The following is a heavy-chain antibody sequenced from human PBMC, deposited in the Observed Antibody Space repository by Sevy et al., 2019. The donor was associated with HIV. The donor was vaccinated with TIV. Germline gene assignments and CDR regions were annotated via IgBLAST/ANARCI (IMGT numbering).Heavy chain of an antibody. D-gene: IGHD6-19*01. Sequence: GGSLRLSCAASGFTFTNYGMHWVRQAPGKGLEWVSGISNSGANTYYADSVRGRFTVSRDNSKNTVYLQLNSLRAEDTAIYYCAKEWTLLSDWYGAFEYWGQGTLVTVSS. V-gene: IGHV3-23*01. J-gene: IGHJ4*02. CDR2: ISNSGANT. CDR3: AKEWTLLSDWYGAFEY. CDR1: GFTFTNYG.